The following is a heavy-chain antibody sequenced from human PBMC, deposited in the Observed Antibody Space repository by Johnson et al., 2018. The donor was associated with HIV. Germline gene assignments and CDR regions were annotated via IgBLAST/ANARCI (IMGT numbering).Heavy chain of an antibody. CDR3: AKGHSIAVVEGDDAFDI. CDR1: GFTFDDYA. Sequence: QVQLVESGGGLVQPGRSLRLSCAASGFTFDDYAMHWVRQAPGKGLEWVAFIRYDGSNKYYADSVKGRFTISRDNSKNTLYLQMNSLRAEDTAVYYCAKGHSIAVVEGDDAFDIWGQGTMVTVSS. CDR2: IRYDGSNK. D-gene: IGHD6-19*01. J-gene: IGHJ3*02. V-gene: IGHV3-30*02.